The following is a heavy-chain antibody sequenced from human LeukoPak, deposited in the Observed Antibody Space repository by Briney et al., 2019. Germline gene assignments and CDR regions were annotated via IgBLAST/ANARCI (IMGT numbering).Heavy chain of an antibody. CDR1: GFTFTSSA. D-gene: IGHD3-10*01. J-gene: IGHJ3*02. CDR3: ARDRSWVLWFGELLLDAFDI. Sequence: GASVKVSCKASGFTFTSSAMQWVRQARGQRLEWIGWIVVGSGNTNYAQKLQGRVTMTTDTSTSTAYMELRSLRSDDTAVYYCARDRSWVLWFGELLLDAFDIWGQGTMVTVSS. CDR2: IVVGSGNT. V-gene: IGHV1-58*02.